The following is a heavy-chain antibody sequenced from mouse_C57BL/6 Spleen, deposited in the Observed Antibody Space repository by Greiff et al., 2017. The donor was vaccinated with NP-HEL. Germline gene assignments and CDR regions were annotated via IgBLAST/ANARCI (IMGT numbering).Heavy chain of an antibody. V-gene: IGHV1-15*01. CDR3: TSRVATDYFDY. J-gene: IGHJ2*01. D-gene: IGHD1-1*02. CDR1: GYTFTDYE. CDR2: IDPETGGT. Sequence: QVQLQQSGAELVRPGASVTLSCKASGYTFTDYEMHWVKQTPVHGLEWIGAIDPETGGTAYNQKFKGKAILTADKSSSTAYMELRSLTSEDSAVYYCTSRVATDYFDYWGQGTTLTVSS.